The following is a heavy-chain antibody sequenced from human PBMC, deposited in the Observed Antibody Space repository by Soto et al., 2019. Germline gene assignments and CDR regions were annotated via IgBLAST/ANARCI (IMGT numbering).Heavy chain of an antibody. Sequence: QITLKESGPTRVKPTQTLTLTCSLSGFSLSTTGVDVGWIRQSPGKALEWLAIIYWDNDKRYSPSLKSRVTITKDTSKNQVVLTVTNMDPVDTGTYYCARSLWFGELHWGQGALVTVSS. J-gene: IGHJ4*02. CDR2: IYWDNDK. CDR1: GFSLSTTGVD. CDR3: ARSLWFGELH. D-gene: IGHD3-10*01. V-gene: IGHV2-5*02.